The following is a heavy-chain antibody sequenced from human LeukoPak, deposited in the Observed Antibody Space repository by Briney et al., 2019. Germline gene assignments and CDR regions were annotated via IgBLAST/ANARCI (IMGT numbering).Heavy chain of an antibody. V-gene: IGHV3-74*01. J-gene: IGHJ4*02. D-gene: IGHD6-19*01. CDR2: IHIDGSST. CDR1: GFTFSSYG. Sequence: GGSLRLSCAASGFTFSSYGMHWVRQAPGKGLVWVSRIHIDGSSTSYADSVKGRFTISRDNAKNTLYLQMNSLRAEDTAVYYCAREGYSSGRYPLGYWGQGTLVTVSS. CDR3: AREGYSSGRYPLGY.